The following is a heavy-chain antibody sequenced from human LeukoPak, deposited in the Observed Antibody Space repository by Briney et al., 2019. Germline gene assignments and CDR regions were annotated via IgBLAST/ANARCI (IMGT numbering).Heavy chain of an antibody. CDR3: ASTIAASGGGNY. D-gene: IGHD6-13*01. Sequence: SETLSLTCTVSGGSISSYYWSWIRQPPGKGLEWVGYIYYRGSTNYNPSLKSRVTISVDTSKNQFSLKLSSVTAADTAVYYCASTIAASGGGNYWGQGTLVTVSS. J-gene: IGHJ4*02. CDR1: GGSISSYY. CDR2: IYYRGST. V-gene: IGHV4-59*08.